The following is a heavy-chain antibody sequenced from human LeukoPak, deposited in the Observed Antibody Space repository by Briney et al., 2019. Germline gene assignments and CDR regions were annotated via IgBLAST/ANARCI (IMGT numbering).Heavy chain of an antibody. CDR1: GGSFSGYY. J-gene: IGHJ3*02. V-gene: IGHV4-34*01. Sequence: SETLSLTCAVYGGSFSGYYWSWIRQPPGKGLEWIGEINHSGSTNYNPSLKSRVTISVDTSKNQFSLKLSSVTAADTAVYYCARWGGWEPQDDAFDIWGQGTMVTVSS. CDR3: ARWGGWEPQDDAFDI. CDR2: INHSGST. D-gene: IGHD1-26*01.